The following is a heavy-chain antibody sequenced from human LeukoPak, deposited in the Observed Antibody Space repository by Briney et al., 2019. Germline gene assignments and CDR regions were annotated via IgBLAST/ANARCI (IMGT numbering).Heavy chain of an antibody. D-gene: IGHD6-19*01. CDR3: ARLRGSSGWYLDY. CDR1: GYRFTSYW. Sequence: GESLKISCQGSGYRFTSYWIGWVHQMPGKGLEWVGIIYPGDSDTRYSPSFQGQVTISADKSISTAYLQWSSLKASDTAMYYCARLRGSSGWYLDYWGQGTLVTVSS. CDR2: IYPGDSDT. V-gene: IGHV5-51*07. J-gene: IGHJ4*02.